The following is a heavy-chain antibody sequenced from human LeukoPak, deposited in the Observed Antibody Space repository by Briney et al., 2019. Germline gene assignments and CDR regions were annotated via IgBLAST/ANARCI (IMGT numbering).Heavy chain of an antibody. V-gene: IGHV3-30-3*01. J-gene: IGHJ6*03. Sequence: PGGSLRLSCAASGFTFSSYAMHWVRQAPGKGLEWVAVISYDGGNKYYADSVKGRFTISRDNSKNTLYLQMNSLRAEDTAVYYCARGAVSYYMDVWGKGTTVTVSS. CDR2: ISYDGGNK. CDR3: ARGAVSYYMDV. CDR1: GFTFSSYA.